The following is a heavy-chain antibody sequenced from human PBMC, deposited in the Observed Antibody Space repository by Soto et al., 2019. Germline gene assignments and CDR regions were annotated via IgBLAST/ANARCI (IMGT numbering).Heavy chain of an antibody. CDR3: ARPVNYYYCYMDV. CDR2: INYSGST. V-gene: IGHV4-39*01. CDR1: GGSISSSTSY. J-gene: IGHJ6*03. Sequence: QLQLQESGPGLVKPSETLSLTCTVSGGSISSSTSYWGWIRQPPGKGLEWIGSINYSGSTYYSPSLKSRVTISADTSKNQFSLKLSSVTAADTAVYYCARPVNYYYCYMDVWGKGTMVTVSS.